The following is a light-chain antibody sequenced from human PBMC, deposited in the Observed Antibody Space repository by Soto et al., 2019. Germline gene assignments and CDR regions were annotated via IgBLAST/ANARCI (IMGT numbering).Light chain of an antibody. Sequence: DLQMTQSPSSLSASVGDRDTITCRASQSVYSWLAWYQPKPGIAPKLLIYDASSLDSGVPSRFSGSASGTEFTLTISSLQPDDFATYYCQQYNSYPWTFGQGTKVDI. CDR3: QQYNSYPWT. J-gene: IGKJ1*01. V-gene: IGKV1-5*01. CDR2: DAS. CDR1: QSVYSW.